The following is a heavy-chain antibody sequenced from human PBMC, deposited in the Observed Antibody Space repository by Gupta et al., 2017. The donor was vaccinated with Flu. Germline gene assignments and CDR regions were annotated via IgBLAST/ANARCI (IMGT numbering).Heavy chain of an antibody. V-gene: IGHV4-34*01. J-gene: IGHJ6*02. Sequence: QVQLQQWGAGLLTPSETLSLTCAVYGGSFSGYYWRWIRQPPGKGLEWIGEINHSRSTNYSPSLKSRVTISVDTSKNQFSLKLSSVTAADTAVYYCASLGSTMFGVVMPLYESGGLDVWGQGTTVTGAS. D-gene: IGHD3-3*01. CDR3: ASLGSTMFGVVMPLYESGGLDV. CDR2: INHSRST. CDR1: GGSFSGYY.